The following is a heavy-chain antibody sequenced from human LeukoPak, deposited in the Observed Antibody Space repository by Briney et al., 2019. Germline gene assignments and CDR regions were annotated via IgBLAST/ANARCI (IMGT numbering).Heavy chain of an antibody. J-gene: IGHJ4*02. CDR1: GYTFTGYY. CDR2: INPNSGGT. D-gene: IGHD3-10*01. Sequence: ASVKVSCKASGYTFTGYYMHWVRQAPGQGLEWMGRINPNSGGTNYAQKFQGRVTMTRDTSISTAYMELSRLRCDDTAVYYCARDTLWFGNVAGDDWGQGTLVTFSS. CDR3: ARDTLWFGNVAGDD. V-gene: IGHV1-2*06.